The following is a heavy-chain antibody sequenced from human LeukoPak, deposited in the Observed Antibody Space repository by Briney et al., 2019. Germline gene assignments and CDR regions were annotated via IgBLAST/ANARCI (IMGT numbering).Heavy chain of an antibody. V-gene: IGHV1-69*04. J-gene: IGHJ4*02. D-gene: IGHD3-22*01. Sequence: SVKVSCKASGGTFSSYAISWVRQAPGQGLEWMGRIIPILGIANYAQKFQGRVTITADKSTSTAYMELSSLRSEDTAVYYCARDFGDDYYDSSGDPFDYWGQGTLVTVSS. CDR2: IIPILGIA. CDR1: GGTFSSYA. CDR3: ARDFGDDYYDSSGDPFDY.